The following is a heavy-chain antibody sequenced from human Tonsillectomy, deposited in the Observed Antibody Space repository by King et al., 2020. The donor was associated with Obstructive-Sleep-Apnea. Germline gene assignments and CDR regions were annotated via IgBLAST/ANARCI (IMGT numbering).Heavy chain of an antibody. CDR3: ARLNGYQLPHAFDI. CDR1: GFTFSSYG. D-gene: IGHD2-2*01. CDR2: IWYDGSNK. J-gene: IGHJ3*02. Sequence: VQLVESGGGVVQPGRSLRLSCATSGFTFSSYGMHWVRQAPGKGLEWVAVIWYDGSNKYYADSVKGRFTISRDNSKNTLDLQMNSLRAEDTAVYYCARLNGYQLPHAFDIWGQGTMVTVSS. V-gene: IGHV3-33*01.